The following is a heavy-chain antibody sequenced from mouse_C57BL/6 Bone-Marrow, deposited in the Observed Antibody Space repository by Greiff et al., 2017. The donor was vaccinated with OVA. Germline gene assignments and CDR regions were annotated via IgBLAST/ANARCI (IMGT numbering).Heavy chain of an antibody. D-gene: IGHD1-1*01. V-gene: IGHV14-3*01. CDR1: GFTIKNSF. CDR3: ASNYGSWYFDV. Sequence: VHVKQSVAELVRPGASVKLSCTASGFTIKNSFMPWVNQGPEQGLGWIGGFNPGIVNTKYAPKFQGKTTITADTSSNTDYLQLSSLTSEDTAIYYCASNYGSWYFDVWGTGTTVTVSS. J-gene: IGHJ1*03. CDR2: FNPGIVNT.